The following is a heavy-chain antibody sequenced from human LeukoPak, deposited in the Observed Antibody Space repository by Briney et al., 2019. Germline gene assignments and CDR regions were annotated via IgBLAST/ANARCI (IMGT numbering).Heavy chain of an antibody. CDR1: GGSISSYY. D-gene: IGHD1-1*01. J-gene: IGHJ5*02. Sequence: PSETLSLTCTVSGGSISSYYWNWIRQPPGKGLEWIGYIYYTGNTNYNPSLKSRVTISVDTSKNQFSLKLSSVTAADTAVYYCARDRLQLQSWGQGTLVTVSS. CDR2: IYYTGNT. V-gene: IGHV4-59*01. CDR3: ARDRLQLQS.